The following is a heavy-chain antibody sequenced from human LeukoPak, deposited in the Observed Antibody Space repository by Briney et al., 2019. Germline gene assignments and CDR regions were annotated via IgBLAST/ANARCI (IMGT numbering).Heavy chain of an antibody. D-gene: IGHD3-3*01. Sequence: SETVSLTCAVYGGSFSGYYWSWIRQPPGKGLEWVGYIYYSGSTNYNPSLKSRVTISVDTSKNQFSLKLSSVTAADTAVYYCARSNMYYDFWSSRGGEYFQHWGQGTLVTVSS. CDR3: ARSNMYYDFWSSRGGEYFQH. V-gene: IGHV4-59*01. J-gene: IGHJ1*01. CDR1: GGSFSGYY. CDR2: IYYSGST.